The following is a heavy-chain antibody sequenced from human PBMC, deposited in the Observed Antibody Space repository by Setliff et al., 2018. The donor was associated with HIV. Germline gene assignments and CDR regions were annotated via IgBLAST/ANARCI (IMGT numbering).Heavy chain of an antibody. D-gene: IGHD3-22*01. V-gene: IGHV4-59*01. J-gene: IGHJ4*02. CDR1: GGSISTYY. CDR3: ARGDYDSGGYYFDK. Sequence: SETLSLTCAVYGGSISTYYWSWIRQPPGRGLEWIGYIYYSGITNYSPSLKSRVTLLVDTSKNQFSLRLSSVTAADTAVYFCARGDYDSGGYYFDKWGQGALVTVSS. CDR2: IYYSGIT.